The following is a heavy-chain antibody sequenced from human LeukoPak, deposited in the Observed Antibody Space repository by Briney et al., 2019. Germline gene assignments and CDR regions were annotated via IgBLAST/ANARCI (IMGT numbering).Heavy chain of an antibody. Sequence: GGSLRLSCAASGFTLSSHAVGWVRQAPGKGLEWVSGISGSGGSTYYAGSVKGRFTISRDNAKNTLYLQMNGLRAEDTAVYYCAGSYNNYYYYYMDVWGKRTTVTVSS. J-gene: IGHJ6*03. D-gene: IGHD1-1*01. CDR1: GFTLSSHA. CDR3: AGSYNNYYYYYMDV. V-gene: IGHV3-23*01. CDR2: ISGSGGST.